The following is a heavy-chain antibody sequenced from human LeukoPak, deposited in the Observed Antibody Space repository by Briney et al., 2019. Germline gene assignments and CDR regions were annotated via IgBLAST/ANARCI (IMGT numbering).Heavy chain of an antibody. V-gene: IGHV1-18*01. CDR1: GYTFTSYG. Sequence: ASVKVSCKASGYTFTSYGISWVRQAPGQGLEWMGWISAYNGNTNYAQKLQGRVTMTTDTSTSTAYMELRSLRSDDTAVYYCARDFFYDSSGYWFSNWFDPWGQGTLVTGSS. J-gene: IGHJ5*02. CDR3: ARDFFYDSSGYWFSNWFDP. CDR2: ISAYNGNT. D-gene: IGHD3-22*01.